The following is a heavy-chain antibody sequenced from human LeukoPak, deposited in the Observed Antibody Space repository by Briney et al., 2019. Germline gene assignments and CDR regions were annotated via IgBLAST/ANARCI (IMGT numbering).Heavy chain of an antibody. Sequence: GGSLRLSCSASGFTFSTYAMQWVRQAPGKGLDYVSAINTNGGSTYYTDSVKGRFTISRDNAKNSLYLQMNSLRDEDTAVYYCARLTIVGASHFDYWGQGTLVTVSS. D-gene: IGHD1-26*01. CDR3: ARLTIVGASHFDY. V-gene: IGHV3-64*04. CDR1: GFTFSTYA. CDR2: INTNGGST. J-gene: IGHJ4*02.